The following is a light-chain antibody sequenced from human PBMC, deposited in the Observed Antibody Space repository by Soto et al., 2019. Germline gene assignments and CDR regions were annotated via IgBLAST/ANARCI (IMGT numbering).Light chain of an antibody. V-gene: IGKV1-5*01. Sequence: DIQMTQSPSTLSASVGDRVTITCRASHYISTWLAWYQQKPGKAPKLLIYDASSLQGGVPSRFSGSGSGTEFTLTISSLQPDDFATYYCQQYNSYSQTFGQGTKVDIK. CDR3: QQYNSYSQT. CDR2: DAS. J-gene: IGKJ1*01. CDR1: HYISTW.